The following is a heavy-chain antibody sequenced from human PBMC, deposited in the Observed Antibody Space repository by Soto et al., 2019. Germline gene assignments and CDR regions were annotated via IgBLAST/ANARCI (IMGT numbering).Heavy chain of an antibody. J-gene: IGHJ6*02. CDR2: IRNEANSYTA. D-gene: IGHD5-12*01. V-gene: IGHV3-72*01. CDR1: GFTFSDDY. Sequence: PGGSLRLSCAASGFTFSDDYIDWVRQAPGKGLDWVGRIRNEANSYTAEYAASVKGRFTISRDDSKSIAYLQMNSLKTEDTAVYYCMGVATSPYGMYVWGQGTTVTVSS. CDR3: MGVATSPYGMYV.